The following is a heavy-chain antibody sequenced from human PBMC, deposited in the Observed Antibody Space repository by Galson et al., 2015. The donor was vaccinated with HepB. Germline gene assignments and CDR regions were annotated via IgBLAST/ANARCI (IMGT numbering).Heavy chain of an antibody. D-gene: IGHD6-13*01. J-gene: IGHJ6*02. CDR3: ARDKLAGSWFHYYGMDV. Sequence: SLRLSCAASGFTFSSYAMHWVRQAPGKGLEWVAVISYDGSKKYYADSVKGRFTTSRDNSKNTLCLQMNSLRAEDTAVYYCARDKLAGSWFHYYGMDVWGQGTTVTVSS. CDR1: GFTFSSYA. CDR2: ISYDGSKK. V-gene: IGHV3-30*04.